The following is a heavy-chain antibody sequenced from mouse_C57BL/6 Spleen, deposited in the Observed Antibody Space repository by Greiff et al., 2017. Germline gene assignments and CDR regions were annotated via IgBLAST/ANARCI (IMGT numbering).Heavy chain of an antibody. V-gene: IGHV1-72*01. CDR2: IDPNSGGT. CDR3: AKSYGSYLYYYAMDY. Sequence: VQLQQPGAELVKPGASVKLSCKASGYSFTSYWMHWVKQRPGRGLEWIGRIDPNSGGTKYNEKFKSKATLTVDQPSSTAYMQLSSLASEDSAVFYCAKSYGSYLYYYAMDYWGQGTSVTVSS. CDR1: GYSFTSYW. D-gene: IGHD1-1*02. J-gene: IGHJ4*01.